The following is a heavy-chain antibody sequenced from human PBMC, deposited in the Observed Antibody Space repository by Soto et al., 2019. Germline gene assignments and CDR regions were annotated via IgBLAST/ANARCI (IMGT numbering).Heavy chain of an antibody. V-gene: IGHV1-18*01. CDR1: GYTFTSYG. D-gene: IGHD3-10*01. CDR3: ARVYYYGSGSLATSGFDP. J-gene: IGHJ5*02. CDR2: ISAYNGNT. Sequence: ASVKVSCKASGYTFTSYGISWVRRAPGQGLEWMGWISAYNGNTNYAQKLQGRVTMTTDTSTSTAYMELRSLRSDDTAVYYCARVYYYGSGSLATSGFDPWGQGTLVTVSS.